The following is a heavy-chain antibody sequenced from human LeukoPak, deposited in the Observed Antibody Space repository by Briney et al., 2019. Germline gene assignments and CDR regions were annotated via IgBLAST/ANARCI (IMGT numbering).Heavy chain of an antibody. V-gene: IGHV1-8*01. CDR2: MNPDSGDT. CDR1: GYTFTTYD. D-gene: IGHD3-3*01. Sequence: ASVKVSCKASGYTFTTYDINWVRRATGQGLEWMGWMNPDSGDTGYAQKFQDRVTMTRNTSISTAYLELSSLTSDDTAVYYCARGQRSTLFGVAVEDWGQGSLVTVSS. CDR3: ARGQRSTLFGVAVED. J-gene: IGHJ4*02.